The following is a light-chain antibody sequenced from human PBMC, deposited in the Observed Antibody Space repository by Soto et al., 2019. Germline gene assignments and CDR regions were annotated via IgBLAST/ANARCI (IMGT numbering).Light chain of an antibody. CDR3: HQYGSSPYT. CDR2: GAS. J-gene: IGKJ2*01. V-gene: IGKV3-20*01. CDR1: QSVSSSY. Sequence: ESVLTQSPGTLSLSPGERATLSCRASQSVSSSYLAWYQQKPGQAPRLLIYGASSRATGIPDRFSGSGSGTDFTLTISRLEAEDFAVDYCHQYGSSPYTFGQGTKLEIK.